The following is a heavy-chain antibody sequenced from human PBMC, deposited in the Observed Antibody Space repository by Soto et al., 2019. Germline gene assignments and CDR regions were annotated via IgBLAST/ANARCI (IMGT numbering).Heavy chain of an antibody. J-gene: IGHJ4*02. CDR1: DLSFSNAY. CDR2: IKSKTDGGTI. D-gene: IGHD2-15*01. Sequence: EVQLVESGGGLVKPGESLGLSCAASDLSFSNAYINWVRQAPGKGLEWVGRIKSKTDGGTIDYAAPVKGRFIISRDDSSNTVYLKMNSLKTEDTAVYYCTTRGALGYWGQGTLGTVSS. CDR3: TTRGALGY. V-gene: IGHV3-15*07.